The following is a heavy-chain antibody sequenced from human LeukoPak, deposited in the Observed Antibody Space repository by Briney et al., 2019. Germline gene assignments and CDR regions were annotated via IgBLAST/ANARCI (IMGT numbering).Heavy chain of an antibody. D-gene: IGHD3-10*01. CDR3: ARAAEGITMVRGVYYYYYMDV. CDR2: ISAYNGNT. Sequence: ASVKVSCKASGYTFTSYGISWVRQAPGQGLEWMGWISAYNGNTSYAQKLQGRVTMTTDTSTSTAYMELRSLRSEDTAVYYCARAAEGITMVRGVYYYYYMDVWGKGTTVTISS. V-gene: IGHV1-18*01. CDR1: GYTFTSYG. J-gene: IGHJ6*03.